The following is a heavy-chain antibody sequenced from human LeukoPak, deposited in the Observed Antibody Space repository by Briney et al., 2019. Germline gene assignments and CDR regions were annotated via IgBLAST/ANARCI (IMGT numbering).Heavy chain of an antibody. CDR2: IYHSGST. Sequence: SSETLSLTCAVSGGSISSSTWWTWVRQPPGKGLEWIGEIYHSGSTNYNPSLKSRVTISVDKSKNQFSLELNSVTAADTAVYSCARDRASYYYGSGSHGAFDIWGQGTMVTVSS. D-gene: IGHD3-10*01. J-gene: IGHJ3*02. CDR3: ARDRASYYYGSGSHGAFDI. V-gene: IGHV4-4*02. CDR1: GGSISSSTW.